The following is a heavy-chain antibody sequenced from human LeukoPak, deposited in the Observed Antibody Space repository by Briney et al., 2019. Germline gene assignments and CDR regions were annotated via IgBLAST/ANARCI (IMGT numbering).Heavy chain of an antibody. CDR1: GFTFRSYA. J-gene: IGHJ3*02. D-gene: IGHD2-15*01. Sequence: GGSLRLSCAASGFTFRSYAMHWVRQAPGKGLEWVAVISYDGSNKYYADSVKGRFTISRDNAKNSLYLQMNSLRAEDTALYYCARGYCSGDRCYEDAFDIWGQGTMVIVSS. V-gene: IGHV3-30*04. CDR3: ARGYCSGDRCYEDAFDI. CDR2: ISYDGSNK.